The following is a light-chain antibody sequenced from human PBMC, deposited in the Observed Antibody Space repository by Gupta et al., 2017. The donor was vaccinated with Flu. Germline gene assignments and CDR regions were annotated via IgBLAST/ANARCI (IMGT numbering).Light chain of an antibody. V-gene: IGLV1-44*01. J-gene: IGLJ2*01. CDR1: SSSIGSNT. CDR3: ASWDDSLSGQVV. CDR2: VNN. Sequence: SGLTPPPSASRTPGQRVSISCSGSSSSIGSNTVNWYQHLPGTAPNLLLYVNNQRPSGVPVRFSGSKSGTSASLAISVLQAEDEADYYCASWDDSLSGQVVFGGGTKLTVL.